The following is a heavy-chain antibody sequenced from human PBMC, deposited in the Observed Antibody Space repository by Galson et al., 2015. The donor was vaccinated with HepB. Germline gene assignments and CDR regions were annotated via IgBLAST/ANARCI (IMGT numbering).Heavy chain of an antibody. CDR1: GFTVSSNY. J-gene: IGHJ3*02. Sequence: SLRLSCAASGFTVSSNYMSWVRQAPGKGLEWVSVIYSGGSTYYADSVKGRFTISRHNSKNTLYLQMNSLRAEDTAVYYCARGSDSTYDAFDIWGQGTMVTVSS. CDR3: ARGSDSTYDAFDI. CDR2: IYSGGST. V-gene: IGHV3-53*04. D-gene: IGHD2-21*01.